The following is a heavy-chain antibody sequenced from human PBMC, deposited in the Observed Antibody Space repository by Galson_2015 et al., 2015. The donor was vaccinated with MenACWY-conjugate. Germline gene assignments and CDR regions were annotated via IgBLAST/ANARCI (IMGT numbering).Heavy chain of an antibody. CDR3: AKDRLPLTPYYYYGMDV. CDR2: ISYDGSNK. Sequence: SLRLSCAASGFTFSSYGMHWVRQAPGKGLEWVAVISYDGSNKYYADSVKGRFTISRDNSKNTLYLQMNSLRAEDTAVYYCAKDRLPLTPYYYYGMDVWGQGTTVTVSS. D-gene: IGHD4-23*01. CDR1: GFTFSSYG. J-gene: IGHJ6*02. V-gene: IGHV3-30*18.